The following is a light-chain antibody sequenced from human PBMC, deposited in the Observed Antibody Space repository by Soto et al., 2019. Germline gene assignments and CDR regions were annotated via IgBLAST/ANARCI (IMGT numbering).Light chain of an antibody. CDR1: QSVGNN. V-gene: IGKV3-15*01. Sequence: EILMTQSPATLSVSPGEGATLSCRASQSVGNNLAWYQQIPGQAPRLVMFGASTRATGIPARFNGGGSGTEFTLTISSLQAEDFAVYYCQQYSDWPRTFGQGTKVEIK. CDR3: QQYSDWPRT. J-gene: IGKJ1*01. CDR2: GAS.